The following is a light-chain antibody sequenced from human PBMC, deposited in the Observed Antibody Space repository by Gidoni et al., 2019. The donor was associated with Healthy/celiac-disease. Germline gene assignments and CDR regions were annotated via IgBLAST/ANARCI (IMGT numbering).Light chain of an antibody. V-gene: IGKV3-11*01. CDR1: QSVSSY. CDR2: DAS. Sequence: EIVLTQSPATLSLSPGERATLSCRDSQSVSSYLAWSQQKPGQAPRLLIYDASNRATGIPARFSGSGSGTDFTLTISSLEPEDFAVYYCQQRSNWLGSFGQGTKLEIK. J-gene: IGKJ2*03. CDR3: QQRSNWLGS.